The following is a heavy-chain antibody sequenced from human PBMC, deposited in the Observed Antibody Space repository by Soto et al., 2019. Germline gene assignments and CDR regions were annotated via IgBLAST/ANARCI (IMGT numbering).Heavy chain of an antibody. V-gene: IGHV3-53*01. D-gene: IGHD3-9*01. Sequence: VGSLRLSCAASGFTVGSNYMSWVRQAPGKGLEWVSVIYSEGTPYYADSVKGRSTISRENSNNTLYLHMNNLRAEDTAVYYCARSTYYDILTGSYYYYAMDVWGQGTTVTVSS. CDR2: IYSEGTP. CDR1: GFTVGSNY. CDR3: ARSTYYDILTGSYYYYAMDV. J-gene: IGHJ6*02.